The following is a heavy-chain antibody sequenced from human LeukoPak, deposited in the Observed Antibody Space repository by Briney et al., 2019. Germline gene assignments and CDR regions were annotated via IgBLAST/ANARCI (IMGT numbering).Heavy chain of an antibody. CDR3: ARGGRLLGKFDY. V-gene: IGHV4-39*07. CDR2: IYYSGST. CDR1: GGSISSNSYY. Sequence: PSETLSLTCAVSGGSISSNSYYWGWIRQPPGKGLEWIGSIYYSGSTYYNPSLKSRVTISVDTSKNQFSLKLSSVTAADTAVYFCARGGRLLGKFDYWGQGTLVTVSS. D-gene: IGHD3-22*01. J-gene: IGHJ4*02.